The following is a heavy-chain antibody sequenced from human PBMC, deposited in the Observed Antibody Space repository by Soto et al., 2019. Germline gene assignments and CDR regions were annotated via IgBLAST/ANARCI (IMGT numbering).Heavy chain of an antibody. CDR3: ARHRIEVVWRGFDF. D-gene: IGHD3-10*01. Sequence: SETLSLTCTVSSDSSSFTNSYWCWIRHPPGKGLQWIGSSSYNGGTFYNPSLKGRVVISFDTSKKQSSLQVTSVTAADTAVYFCARHRIEVVWRGFDFWGQGSPVTVSS. V-gene: IGHV4-39*01. CDR2: SSYNGGT. J-gene: IGHJ4*02. CDR1: SDSSSFTNSY.